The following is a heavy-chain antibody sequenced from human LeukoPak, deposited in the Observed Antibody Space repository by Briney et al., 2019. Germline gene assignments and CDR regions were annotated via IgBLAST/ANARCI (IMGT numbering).Heavy chain of an antibody. CDR1: GFTFSSYS. V-gene: IGHV3-21*01. CDR2: ISSSSSYI. CDR3: ARDDCSGGSCYAYYYYGMDV. D-gene: IGHD2-15*01. J-gene: IGHJ6*02. Sequence: GSLRLSCAASGFTFSSYSMNWVRQAPGKGLEWVSSISSSSSYIYYADSVKGRFTISRDNAKNSLYLQMNSLRAEDTAVYYCARDDCSGGSCYAYYYYGMDVWGQGTTVTVSS.